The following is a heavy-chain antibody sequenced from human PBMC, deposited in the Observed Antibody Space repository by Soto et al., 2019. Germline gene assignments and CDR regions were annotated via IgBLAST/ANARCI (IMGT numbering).Heavy chain of an antibody. V-gene: IGHV3-74*01. CDR1: GFTFNDYW. CDR3: ARGLKYKHGMDV. J-gene: IGHJ6*02. Sequence: EVQLVESGGGLVQPGGSLRLSCVASGFTFNDYWMHWVRQAPGKGLVWVSRLNSDGSSGYYGDSMKGRFTISRDNAKNTLYLQINSLRDEDTAVYYCARGLKYKHGMDVWGQGTTVTVSS. CDR2: LNSDGSSG. D-gene: IGHD1-20*01.